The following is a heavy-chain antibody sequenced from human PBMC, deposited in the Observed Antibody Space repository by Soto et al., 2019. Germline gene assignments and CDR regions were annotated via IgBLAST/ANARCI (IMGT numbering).Heavy chain of an antibody. CDR1: GYMFPGYW. Sequence: ESLKVSFKGSGYMFPGYWSTWVRQKPGKGLEWMGRIDPSDSQTYYSPSFRGHVTISVTKSITTVFLQWSSLRASDTAMYYCARQIYDSDTGPNFQYYFDSWGQGTPVTVSS. CDR3: ARQIYDSDTGPNFQYYFDS. CDR2: IDPSDSQT. J-gene: IGHJ4*02. D-gene: IGHD3-22*01. V-gene: IGHV5-10-1*01.